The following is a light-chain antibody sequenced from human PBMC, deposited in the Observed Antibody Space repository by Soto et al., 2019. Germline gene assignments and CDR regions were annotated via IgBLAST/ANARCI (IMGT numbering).Light chain of an antibody. CDR1: QNIKNF. CDR2: AAS. J-gene: IGKJ2*01. CDR3: HQSYGVPRT. V-gene: IGKV1-39*01. Sequence: DLQVTQSPSSLSASIGDRVTITCRATQNIKNFLNWYQQKPGKAPKLLIYAASNLQSGVPSSFSGSGYGTDFTLTISNLQPEDSATYYCHQSYGVPRTFGQGTKLEI.